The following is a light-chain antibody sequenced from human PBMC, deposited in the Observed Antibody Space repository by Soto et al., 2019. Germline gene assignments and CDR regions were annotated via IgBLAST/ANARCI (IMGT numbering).Light chain of an antibody. V-gene: IGKV1-5*01. CDR2: GAS. J-gene: IGKJ1*01. Sequence: DIQMTQSPSTLTASVGDRVTITCRASQSISTWLAWYQQKPGKAPSLLIYGASSLKSGVPSRFSGSGSGTEFTLTISSLQPDDFATYYCQQYRSYSFAQATKVEI. CDR3: QQYRSYS. CDR1: QSISTW.